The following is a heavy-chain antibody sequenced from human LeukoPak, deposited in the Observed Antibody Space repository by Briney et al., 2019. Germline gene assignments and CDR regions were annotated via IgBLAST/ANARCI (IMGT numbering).Heavy chain of an antibody. J-gene: IGHJ4*02. CDR3: ARVVVVPAAKFDY. CDR1: GGSFSGYY. CDR2: INHSGST. D-gene: IGHD2-2*01. V-gene: IGHV4-34*01. Sequence: SETLSLTCAVYGGSFSGYYWSWIRQPPGKGLEWIGEINHSGSTNYNPSLKSRVTISVDTSKNQFSLKLSSVTAADTAVYYCARVVVVPAAKFDYWGQGTLVTASS.